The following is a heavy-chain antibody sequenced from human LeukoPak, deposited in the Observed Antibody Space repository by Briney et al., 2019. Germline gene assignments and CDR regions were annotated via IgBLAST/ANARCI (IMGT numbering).Heavy chain of an antibody. CDR1: GYTFTGYY. V-gene: IGHV1-24*01. CDR2: FDPEDGET. D-gene: IGHD3-3*01. Sequence: EASVKVSCKASGYTFTGYYMHWVRQAPGKGLEWMGGFDPEDGETIYAQKFQGRVTMTEDTSTDTAYMELSSLRSEDTAVYYCATIYPPEGSRRITIFGAVINTPYYFDYWGQGTLVTVSS. CDR3: ATIYPPEGSRRITIFGAVINTPYYFDY. J-gene: IGHJ4*02.